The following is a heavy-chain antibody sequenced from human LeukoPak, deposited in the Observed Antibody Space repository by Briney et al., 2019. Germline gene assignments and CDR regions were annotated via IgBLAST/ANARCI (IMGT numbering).Heavy chain of an antibody. CDR3: ARDGWFGDYNWFDP. V-gene: IGHV3-48*01. J-gene: IGHJ5*02. CDR1: GFTFSCYS. D-gene: IGHD3-10*01. Sequence: GGSLRLSCAASGFTFSCYSMNWVRQAPGKGLEWVSYISSASNTIYYADSVEGRFTISRDNAKNSLYLQMNSLRAEDTAMCYCARDGWFGDYNWFDPWGQGTLVTVSS. CDR2: ISSASNTI.